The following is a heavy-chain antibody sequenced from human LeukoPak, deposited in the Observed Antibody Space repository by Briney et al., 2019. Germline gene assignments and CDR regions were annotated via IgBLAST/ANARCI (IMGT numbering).Heavy chain of an antibody. J-gene: IGHJ5*02. Sequence: SETLSLTCTVSGGPISSYYWSWIRQPAGKGLEWIGRIYTSGSTNYNPSLKSRVTMSVDTSKNQFSLKLSSVTAADTAVYYCARDRVEYGSYAYNWFDPWGQGTLVTVSS. CDR3: ARDRVEYGSYAYNWFDP. V-gene: IGHV4-4*07. D-gene: IGHD1-26*01. CDR2: IYTSGST. CDR1: GGPISSYY.